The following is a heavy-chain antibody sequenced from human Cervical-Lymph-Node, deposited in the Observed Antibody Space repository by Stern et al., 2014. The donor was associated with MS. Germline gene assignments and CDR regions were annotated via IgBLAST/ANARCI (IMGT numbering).Heavy chain of an antibody. D-gene: IGHD3-16*01. J-gene: IGHJ4*02. V-gene: IGHV3-20*04. CDR2: IAWHGGNT. CDR1: GFTFDDYG. CDR3: ARGYYPDTSSYLDY. Sequence: EVQLEESGGDVVRPGGSLRLSCAVSGFTFDDYGMTWVRQAPGKGLEWVSGIAWHGGNTGYADSVKGRFTILRDDAKNSLYLQMSSLRAEDTALYYCARGYYPDTSSYLDYWGQGTLVTVSS.